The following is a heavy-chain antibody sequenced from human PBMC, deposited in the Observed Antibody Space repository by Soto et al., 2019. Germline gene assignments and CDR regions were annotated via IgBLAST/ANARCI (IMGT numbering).Heavy chain of an antibody. J-gene: IGHJ4*02. Sequence: PGGSLRLSCSASGFTFSSYDMHWVRQVTGKGQERVSAISIAGQTFYADSLKGRFTISRDNAKSSLYLQMNSLRAEDTAVYYCARERDSYSAAWQEFNFWGQGTLVTVSS. CDR2: ISIAGQT. V-gene: IGHV3-13*01. D-gene: IGHD6-13*01. CDR3: ARERDSYSAAWQEFNF. CDR1: GFTFSSYD.